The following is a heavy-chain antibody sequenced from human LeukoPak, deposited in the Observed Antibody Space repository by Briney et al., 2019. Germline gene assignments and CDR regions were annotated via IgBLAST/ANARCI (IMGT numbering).Heavy chain of an antibody. D-gene: IGHD3-22*01. CDR3: ATSFYDSSGYYSVDWYFDL. V-gene: IGHV4-61*02. J-gene: IGHJ2*01. CDR1: GGSISSGSYY. Sequence: SETLSLTCTVSGGSISSGSYYWRWIRQPAGKGLEWIGRIYTSGSTNYNPSLKSRVTISVDTSKNQFSLKLSSVTAADTAVYYCATSFYDSSGYYSVDWYFDLWGRGTLVTVSS. CDR2: IYTSGST.